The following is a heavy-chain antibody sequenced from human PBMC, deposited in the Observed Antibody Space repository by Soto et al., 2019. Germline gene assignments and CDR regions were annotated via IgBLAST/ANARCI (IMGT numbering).Heavy chain of an antibody. CDR3: ARHLVPAAKGGYWFDP. V-gene: IGHV1-18*01. Sequence: QVQLVQSGAEVKKPGASVKVSCKASGYTFTSYGISWVRQAPGQGLEWMGWISAYNGNTNYAQKLQGRVTMTTDTSTSTAYIELRSLRSDDTAVYYCARHLVPAAKGGYWFDPWGQGTLVTVSS. CDR1: GYTFTSYG. CDR2: ISAYNGNT. D-gene: IGHD2-2*01. J-gene: IGHJ5*02.